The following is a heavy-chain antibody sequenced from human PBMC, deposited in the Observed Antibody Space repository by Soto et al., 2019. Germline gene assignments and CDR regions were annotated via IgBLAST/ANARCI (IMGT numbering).Heavy chain of an antibody. Sequence: ASVKVSCKASGYTFTGYYMHWVRQAPGQGLEWMGWINPNSGGTNYAQKFQGRVTMTRDTSISTAYMELSRLRSDDTAVYYCARVVQDAIGRVNNWFDPWGQGTLVTVSS. V-gene: IGHV1-2*02. CDR2: INPNSGGT. J-gene: IGHJ5*02. CDR1: GYTFTGYY. D-gene: IGHD2-2*01. CDR3: ARVVQDAIGRVNNWFDP.